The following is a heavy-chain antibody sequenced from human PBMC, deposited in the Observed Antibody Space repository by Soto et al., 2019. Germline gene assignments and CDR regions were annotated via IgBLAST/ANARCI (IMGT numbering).Heavy chain of an antibody. V-gene: IGHV1-3*01. CDR3: ASRDYDILTGYSYYYYGMDV. Sequence: QVQLVQSGAEVKKPGASVKVSCKASGYTFTSYAMHWVRQAPGQRLEWMGWINAGNGNTKYSQKFQGRVTITRDTSASTAYMELSSLRSEDTAVYYCASRDYDILTGYSYYYYGMDVWGQGTTVTVSS. CDR1: GYTFTSYA. CDR2: INAGNGNT. J-gene: IGHJ6*02. D-gene: IGHD3-9*01.